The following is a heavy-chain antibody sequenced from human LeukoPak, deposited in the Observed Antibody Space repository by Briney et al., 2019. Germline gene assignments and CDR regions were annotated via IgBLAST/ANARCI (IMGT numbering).Heavy chain of an antibody. CDR1: GYTFTGYY. CDR3: AREGISSGWSIGYYYMDV. Sequence: ASVKVSCKASGYTFTGYYMHWVRQAPGQGLEWMGWINPNSGGTNYTQKFQGRVTMTRDTSISTAYMELSRLRSDDTAVYYCAREGISSGWSIGYYYMDVWGKGTTVTLSS. D-gene: IGHD6-19*01. V-gene: IGHV1-2*02. J-gene: IGHJ6*03. CDR2: INPNSGGT.